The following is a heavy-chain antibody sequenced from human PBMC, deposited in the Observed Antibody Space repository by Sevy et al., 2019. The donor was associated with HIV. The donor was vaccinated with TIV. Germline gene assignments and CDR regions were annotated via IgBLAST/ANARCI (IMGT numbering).Heavy chain of an antibody. Sequence: GGSLRLSCAASGFTFSVYWMSWVRQAPGKGLEWVATMKEDGSDKDYVDSVKGRFTISRDNAKNSLYLQMNSLRAEDRAVYYCVREGVGGYSYSLDCWGQGTLVTVS. CDR2: MKEDGSDK. V-gene: IGHV3-7*01. J-gene: IGHJ4*02. CDR1: GFTFSVYW. CDR3: VREGVGGYSYSLDC. D-gene: IGHD5-18*01.